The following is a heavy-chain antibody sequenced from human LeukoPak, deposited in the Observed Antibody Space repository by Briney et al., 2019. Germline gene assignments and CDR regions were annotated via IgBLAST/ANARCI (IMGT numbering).Heavy chain of an antibody. Sequence: MSSETLSLTCAVYGGSFSGYYWSWIRQPPGKGLEWIGEINHSGSTNYNPSLKSRVTISVDTSKNQFSLKLSSVTAADTAVYYCARYSYGYSFWFDPWGQGTLVTVSS. CDR2: INHSGST. CDR1: GGSFSGYY. J-gene: IGHJ5*02. V-gene: IGHV4-34*01. CDR3: ARYSYGYSFWFDP. D-gene: IGHD5-18*01.